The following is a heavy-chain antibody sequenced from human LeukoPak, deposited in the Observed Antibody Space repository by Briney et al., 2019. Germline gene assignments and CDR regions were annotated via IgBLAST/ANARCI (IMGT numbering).Heavy chain of an antibody. D-gene: IGHD2-21*01. CDR1: GAAISSGTYY. CDR2: IFTSGNT. Sequence: SETLSLTCTVSGAAISSGTYYWSWIRQPAGKGLEWIGRIFTSGNTDYNPSLKSRVTISVDTSKNQFSLSLSSVTAADTAVYYCARITFVVEGYGMDVWGQGTTVTVSS. J-gene: IGHJ6*02. CDR3: ARITFVVEGYGMDV. V-gene: IGHV4-61*02.